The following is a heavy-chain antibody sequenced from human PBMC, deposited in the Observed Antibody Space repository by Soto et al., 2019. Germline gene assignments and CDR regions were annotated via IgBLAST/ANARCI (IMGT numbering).Heavy chain of an antibody. D-gene: IGHD3-22*01. CDR2: INHSGSI. Sequence: SETLSLTCVVYGGSFNYYYWSWIRQPPGKGLEWIGEINHSGSINYNPSLKSRVTISVDTSKNQFSLKLSSVTAADTAVYYCARGAYYDTSGYYPGWFDPWGQGTLVTVSS. CDR3: ARGAYYDTSGYYPGWFDP. V-gene: IGHV4-34*01. J-gene: IGHJ5*02. CDR1: GGSFNYYY.